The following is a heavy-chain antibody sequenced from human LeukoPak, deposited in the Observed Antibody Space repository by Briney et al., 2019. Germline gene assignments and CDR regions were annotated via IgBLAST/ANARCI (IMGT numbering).Heavy chain of an antibody. J-gene: IGHJ3*02. CDR2: IYYSGST. D-gene: IGHD2-2*02. V-gene: IGHV4-31*03. CDR1: GGSISSGGYY. CDR3: ARVLYGGLGYCSSTSCYRRGIAFDI. Sequence: PSETLSLTCTVSGGSISSGGYYWSWIRQYPGKGLEWIGYIYYSGSTYYNPSLKSRVTISVDTSKNQFSLKLSSVTAADTAVYYCARVLYGGLGYCSSTSCYRRGIAFDIWGQGTMVTVSS.